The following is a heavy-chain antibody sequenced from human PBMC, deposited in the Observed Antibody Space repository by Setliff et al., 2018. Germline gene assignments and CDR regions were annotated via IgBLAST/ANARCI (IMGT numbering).Heavy chain of an antibody. CDR3: ARARGYSYGPFDY. D-gene: IGHD5-18*01. V-gene: IGHV3-23*01. CDR1: GFTFSSYA. Sequence: GESLKISCAASGFTFSSYAMSWVRQAPGKGLEWVSTISGDGGTTDYAAPVKGRFTISRDNAKNSLYLQMNSLRAEDTAVYSCARARGYSYGPFDYWGQGTLVTVSS. CDR2: ISGDGGTT. J-gene: IGHJ4*02.